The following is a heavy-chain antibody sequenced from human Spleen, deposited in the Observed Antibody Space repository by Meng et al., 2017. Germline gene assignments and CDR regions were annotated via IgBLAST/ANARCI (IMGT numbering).Heavy chain of an antibody. Sequence: ASVKVSCKAFGYTFTGNYLHWVRQAPGQGLEWMGRINPYSGSTDYAQKFQGRVTMTRDTSINTSFMELSTLTSDDTAVYYCARVGNSGLTSRYFDLWGRGTLVTVAS. CDR2: INPYSGST. J-gene: IGHJ2*01. V-gene: IGHV1-2*06. D-gene: IGHD6-19*01. CDR1: GYTFTGNY. CDR3: ARVGNSGLTSRYFDL.